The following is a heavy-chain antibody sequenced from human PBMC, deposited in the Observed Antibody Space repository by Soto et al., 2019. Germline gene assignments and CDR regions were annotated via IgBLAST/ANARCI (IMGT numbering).Heavy chain of an antibody. V-gene: IGHV4-39*02. CDR3: AREGVGATKLDY. D-gene: IGHD1-26*01. CDR2: IYYSGST. Sequence: QLQLQESGPGLVKPSETLSLTCTVSGGSISSSSYYWGWIRQPPGKGLEWIGSIYYSGSTYYNPSLKSRVTISVDTSKNQFSLKLSSVTAADTAVYYCAREGVGATKLDYWGQGTLVTVSS. J-gene: IGHJ4*02. CDR1: GGSISSSSYY.